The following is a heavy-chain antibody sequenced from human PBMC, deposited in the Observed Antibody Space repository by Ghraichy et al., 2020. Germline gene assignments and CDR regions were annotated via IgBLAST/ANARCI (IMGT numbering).Heavy chain of an antibody. CDR1: GFTFSSYG. D-gene: IGHD2-2*01. J-gene: IGHJ6*02. CDR2: ISGSGGST. V-gene: IGHV3-23*01. Sequence: GGSLRLSCAASGFTFSSYGMSWVRQAPGKGLEWVSVISGSGGSTYYADSVKGRFTISRDNSKKTLYLQMNSLRAEDTAVYYCAKSPGYCSSTSCWSYYYYGMDVWGQGTTVTVSS. CDR3: AKSPGYCSSTSCWSYYYYGMDV.